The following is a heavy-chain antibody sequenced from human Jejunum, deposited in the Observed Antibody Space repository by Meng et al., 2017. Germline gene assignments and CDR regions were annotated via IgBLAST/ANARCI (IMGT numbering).Heavy chain of an antibody. J-gene: IGHJ4*02. V-gene: IGHV3-72*01. D-gene: IGHD3-16*01. CDR1: GFTFSNPY. CDR2: IKNKRDSYTA. CDR3: ARDWFTSLAD. Sequence: GESLKIFCAASGFTFSNPYMDWVRQAPGKGLEWVGRIKNKRDSYTADYAASVKGRFIISRDDSENSLFLQMNSLKTEDTAVYYCARDWFTSLADWGQGTLVTVSS.